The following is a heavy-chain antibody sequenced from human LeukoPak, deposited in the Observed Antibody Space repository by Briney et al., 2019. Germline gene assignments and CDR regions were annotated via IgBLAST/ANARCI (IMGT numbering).Heavy chain of an antibody. J-gene: IGHJ4*02. V-gene: IGHV3-23*01. CDR1: GFTFSSYA. CDR3: AQRGYSGYGSPYY. D-gene: IGHD5-12*01. CDR2: ISSSGGSA. Sequence: GGSLRLFCAASGFTFSSYAMSWVRQAPGKGLEWVSVISSSGGSAYYADSVKGRFTISRDNSKNTLYLQMSSLRAEDTAVYYCAQRGYSGYGSPYYWGQGTLVTVSS.